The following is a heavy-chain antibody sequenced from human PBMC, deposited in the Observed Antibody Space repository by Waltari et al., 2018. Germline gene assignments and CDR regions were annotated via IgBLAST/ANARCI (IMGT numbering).Heavy chain of an antibody. CDR1: GGPISNYY. CDR2: IYYTGLT. Sequence: QVQLQESGPGLVKASETLSLTCTVSGGPISNYYWSWVRQAPGKGPEWLGHIYYTGLTNYSPSLKSRVSFSVDMSNNKFSLRLSSVTAADTAIYYCARGGWKTTNYGMDVWGPGTTVTVSS. J-gene: IGHJ6*02. V-gene: IGHV4-59*01. CDR3: ARGGWKTTNYGMDV. D-gene: IGHD1-1*01.